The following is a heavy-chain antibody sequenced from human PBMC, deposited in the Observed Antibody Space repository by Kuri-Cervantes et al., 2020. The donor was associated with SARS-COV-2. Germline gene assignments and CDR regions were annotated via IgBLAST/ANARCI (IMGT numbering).Heavy chain of an antibody. J-gene: IGHJ4*02. Sequence: SETLSLTCNVSGDSIRDYYWNWIRQSPGKGLEWIGYVYYSGITDYNPSLKSRVTISVHTSKNQFSLRLNSVTAADMAIYYCARSWVSVAARYGGFDNWGQGTLVTVSS. D-gene: IGHD6-19*01. CDR2: VYYSGIT. CDR3: ARSWVSVAARYGGFDN. V-gene: IGHV4-59*01. CDR1: GDSIRDYY.